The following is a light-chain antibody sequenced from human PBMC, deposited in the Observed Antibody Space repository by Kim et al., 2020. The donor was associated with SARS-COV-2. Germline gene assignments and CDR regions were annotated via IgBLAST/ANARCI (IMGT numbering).Light chain of an antibody. CDR3: QQYNSYPYT. CDR2: KTS. Sequence: DIQMTKSPSTLSASVGDRVTITCRASQSISNWLAWYQQKPGKAPKLLIYKTSSLESGVPSRFSGSGSGTEFTLTISSLQPDDFATYYCQQYNSYPYTFGQGTKLEI. V-gene: IGKV1-5*03. CDR1: QSISNW. J-gene: IGKJ2*01.